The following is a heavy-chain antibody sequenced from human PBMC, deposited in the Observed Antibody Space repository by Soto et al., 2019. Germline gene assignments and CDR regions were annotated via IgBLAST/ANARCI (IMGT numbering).Heavy chain of an antibody. CDR3: ARDRYMRFYYYYYGMDV. V-gene: IGHV1-2*04. Sequence: GASVKVSCKASGYTFTGYYMHWVRQAPGQGLEWMVWINPNSGGTNYAQKFQGWVTMTRDTSISTAYMELSRLRSDDTAVYYCARDRYMRFYYYYYGMDVWGQGTTVTVSS. CDR1: GYTFTGYY. J-gene: IGHJ6*02. D-gene: IGHD5-18*01. CDR2: INPNSGGT.